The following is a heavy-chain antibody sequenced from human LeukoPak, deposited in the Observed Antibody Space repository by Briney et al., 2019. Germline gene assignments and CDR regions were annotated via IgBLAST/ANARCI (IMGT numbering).Heavy chain of an antibody. V-gene: IGHV4-39*07. J-gene: IGHJ4*02. CDR1: GGSISSSSYY. CDR3: ARILQSTYYDILTGYYSTKIFDY. Sequence: MPSETLSLTCTVSGGSISSSSYYWGWIRQPPGKGLEWIGSIYYSGSTYYNPSLKSRVTISVDTSKNQFSLKLSSVTAADTAVYYCARILQSTYYDILTGYYSTKIFDYWGQGTLVTVSS. D-gene: IGHD3-9*01. CDR2: IYYSGST.